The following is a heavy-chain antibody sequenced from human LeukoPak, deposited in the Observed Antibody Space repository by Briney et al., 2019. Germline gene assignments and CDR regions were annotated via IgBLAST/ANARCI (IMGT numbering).Heavy chain of an antibody. CDR2: IKSKTDGGTT. V-gene: IGHV3-15*01. D-gene: IGHD6-13*01. CDR1: GFTFNIAW. J-gene: IGHJ3*02. Sequence: GGSLRLSCAASGFTFNIAWMSWVRQAPGKGLEWVGLIKSKTDGGTTDYAAPVKGRFTISRDDSKNTLYLQMNSLETEDTAVYYCTTDYDYYSSSWHDAFDIWGQGTMVTVSS. CDR3: TTDYDYYSSSWHDAFDI.